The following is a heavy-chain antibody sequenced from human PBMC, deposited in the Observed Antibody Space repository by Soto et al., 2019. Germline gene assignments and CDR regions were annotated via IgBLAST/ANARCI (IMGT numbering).Heavy chain of an antibody. D-gene: IGHD1-20*01. CDR1: GYTFTSYG. Sequence: GASVKVSCKASGYTFTSYGISWVRQAPGQGLEWMGWISAYNGNTNYAQKLQGRVTMTTDTSTSTAYMELRSLRSDDTAVYYCAEGGRDNWNDLYNWFDPWGQGTLVTVSS. CDR2: ISAYNGNT. J-gene: IGHJ5*02. V-gene: IGHV1-18*01. CDR3: AEGGRDNWNDLYNWFDP.